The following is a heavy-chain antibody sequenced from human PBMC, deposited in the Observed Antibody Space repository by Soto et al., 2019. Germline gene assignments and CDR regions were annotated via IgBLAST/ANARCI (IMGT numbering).Heavy chain of an antibody. V-gene: IGHV3-23*01. CDR2: ISGSGDST. D-gene: IGHD1-1*01. CDR3: AKNDDDIYGTLSCFDN. J-gene: IGHJ4*02. Sequence: GGSLGLSCGVSGFTFSNYAMTWVRHSPGKGLEWVSTISGSGDSTHYADSVKGRFTISRDNSKNTLYLQMNSLRADDSAEYYCAKNDDDIYGTLSCFDNWGRGTLVTVSS. CDR1: GFTFSNYA.